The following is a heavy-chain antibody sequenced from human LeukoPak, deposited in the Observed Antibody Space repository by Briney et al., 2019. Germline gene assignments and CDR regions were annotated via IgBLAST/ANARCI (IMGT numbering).Heavy chain of an antibody. D-gene: IGHD6-6*01. J-gene: IGHJ4*02. CDR3: AKGLVGSSIADFFDY. Sequence: GGSLRLSCAASGFSFSHYGMHWVRQAPGKGLEWVAFIGYDGTNKYYADSVKGRFTISRDNSKNTLYLQMNSLRGEDMALYYCAKGLVGSSIADFFDYWGQGILVTVSS. CDR1: GFSFSHYG. V-gene: IGHV3-30*02. CDR2: IGYDGTNK.